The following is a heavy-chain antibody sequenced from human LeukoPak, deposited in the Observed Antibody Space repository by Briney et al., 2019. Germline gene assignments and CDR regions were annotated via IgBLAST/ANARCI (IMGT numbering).Heavy chain of an antibody. CDR2: IYYSGST. V-gene: IGHV4-59*01. D-gene: IGHD6-13*01. CDR3: ARDDGMDSSSWYGWFDP. CDR1: GGSISIYY. J-gene: IGHJ5*02. Sequence: PSETLSLTCTVSGGSISIYYWSWIRQPPGKGLEWIGYIYYSGSTNYNPSLKSRVTISVDTSKNQFSLKLSSVTAADTAVYYCARDDGMDSSSWYGWFDPWGQGTLVTVSS.